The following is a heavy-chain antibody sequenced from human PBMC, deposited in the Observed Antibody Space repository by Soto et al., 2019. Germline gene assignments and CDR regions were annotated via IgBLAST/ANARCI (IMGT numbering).Heavy chain of an antibody. V-gene: IGHV3-53*01. D-gene: IGHD2-15*01. Sequence: EVQLVESGGGLIQPGGSLRLSCAASGFTVSSNYMTWVRQAPGKGLEWVSVLYSGGSTYYADSVKGRFIISRDNSKNTLHLHMNSLGAEEQAVYYCARDVAGPGYYHGMDVWGQGPTVTVSS. CDR3: ARDVAGPGYYHGMDV. CDR2: LYSGGST. CDR1: GFTVSSNY. J-gene: IGHJ6*02.